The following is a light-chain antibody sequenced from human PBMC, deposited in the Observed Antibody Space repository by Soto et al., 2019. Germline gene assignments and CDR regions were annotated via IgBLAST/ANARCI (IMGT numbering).Light chain of an antibody. CDR2: GAS. J-gene: IGKJ1*01. CDR3: QQYGSSGT. Sequence: EIVLTQSPGTLSLSPGERATLSCRASQSVSNNYLAWYQQKPGQAPSLLIYGASNGATGIPDRFSGSGSGTDFTLTISGLEPVDFAVYHCQQYGSSGTFGQGTKVEIK. V-gene: IGKV3-20*01. CDR1: QSVSNNY.